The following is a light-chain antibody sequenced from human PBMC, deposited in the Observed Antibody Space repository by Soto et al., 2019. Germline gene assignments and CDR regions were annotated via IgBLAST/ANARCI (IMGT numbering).Light chain of an antibody. CDR3: CSYAGSYTYV. Sequence: QSALTQPASVSGSLGQSITISCTGTSSDIGGYNFVSWYQQHPGKAPKLMIYEVTHRPSGVSNRFAGSKSGKTASLTISGLQAEDEGDFYCCSYAGSYTYVFGTGTKLTVL. J-gene: IGLJ1*01. V-gene: IGLV2-14*01. CDR2: EVT. CDR1: SSDIGGYNF.